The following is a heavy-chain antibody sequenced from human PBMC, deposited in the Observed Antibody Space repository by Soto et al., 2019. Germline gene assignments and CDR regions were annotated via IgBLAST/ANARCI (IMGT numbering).Heavy chain of an antibody. CDR1: GFTFSSYS. V-gene: IGHV3-48*04. D-gene: IGHD6-13*01. CDR3: ARDRGKSPSSSWFPDSYYYGMDV. CDR2: ISSSSSTI. Sequence: GGSLRLSCAASGFTFSSYSMNWVRQAPGKGLEWVSYISSSSSTIYYADSVKGRFTISRDNAKNSLYLQMNSLRAEDTAVYYCARDRGKSPSSSWFPDSYYYGMDVWGQGTTVTVSS. J-gene: IGHJ6*02.